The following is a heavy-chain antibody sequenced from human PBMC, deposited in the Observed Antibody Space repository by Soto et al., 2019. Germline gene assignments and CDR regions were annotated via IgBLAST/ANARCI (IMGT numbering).Heavy chain of an antibody. CDR2: ISSSGYTT. CDR1: GFTFTRSD. CDR3: AKESVQRFFNY. J-gene: IGHJ4*02. V-gene: IGHV3-23*01. Sequence: GGSLRLSCAASGFTFTRSDMTWVRQAPGKGLEWGAGISSSGYTTNYADSVEGRFTISRDNSKNTLYLQMNSLRAEDTAVYFCAKESVQRFFNYWGQGTPVTVSS.